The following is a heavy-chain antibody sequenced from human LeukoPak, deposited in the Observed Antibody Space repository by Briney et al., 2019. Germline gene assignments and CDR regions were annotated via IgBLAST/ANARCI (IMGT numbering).Heavy chain of an antibody. CDR1: GYSISSGYY. D-gene: IGHD3-10*01. CDR3: ARYYYGSAHFDY. CDR2: IYYSGST. J-gene: IGHJ4*02. Sequence: PSETLSLTCTVSGYSISSGYYWSWIRQPPGKGLEWIGYIYYSGSTNYNPSLKSRVTISVDTSKNQFSLKLSSVTAADTAVYYCARYYYGSAHFDYWGQGTLVTVSS. V-gene: IGHV4-61*01.